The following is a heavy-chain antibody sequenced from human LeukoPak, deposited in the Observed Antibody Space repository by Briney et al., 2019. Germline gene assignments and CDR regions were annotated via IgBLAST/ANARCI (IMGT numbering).Heavy chain of an antibody. V-gene: IGHV4-4*07. CDR1: GGSISTYY. CDR2: IFTSGST. Sequence: KTSETLSLTCTVSGGSISTYYWTWIRQPAGKGLEWIGRIFTSGSTNYNPSLKSRVTMSVDTSKNQFSLKLSSVTAADTAVYYCARVRGGSRGSGSHYYYYMDVWGKGNMVTISS. D-gene: IGHD3-10*01. CDR3: ARVRGGSRGSGSHYYYYMDV. J-gene: IGHJ6*03.